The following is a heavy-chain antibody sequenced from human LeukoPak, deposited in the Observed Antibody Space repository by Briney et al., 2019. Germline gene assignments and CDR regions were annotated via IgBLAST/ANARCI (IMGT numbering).Heavy chain of an antibody. D-gene: IGHD3-9*01. V-gene: IGHV4-39*01. Sequence: SETLSLTCTVSGGSISSSSYYWGWIRQPPGKGLEWIGSIYYSGSTYYNPSLKSRVTISVDTSKNQFSLKLSSVTAADTAVYYCARQGLFNYDILTGYYRAINWFDPWGQGTLVTVSS. CDR2: IYYSGST. CDR3: ARQGLFNYDILTGYYRAINWFDP. CDR1: GGSISSSSYY. J-gene: IGHJ5*02.